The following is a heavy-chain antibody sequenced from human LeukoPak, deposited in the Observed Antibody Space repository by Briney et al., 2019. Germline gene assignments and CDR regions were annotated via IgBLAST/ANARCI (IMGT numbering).Heavy chain of an antibody. Sequence: SETLSLTCAVYGGSFSGYYWSWIRQPPGKGLEWIGEINHSGSTNYNPSLKSRVTISVDTSKNQFSLKLSSVTAADTAVYYCARGYSGSYAFFDYWGQGTLVTVSS. CDR1: GGSFSGYY. CDR2: INHSGST. V-gene: IGHV4-34*01. J-gene: IGHJ4*02. D-gene: IGHD1-26*01. CDR3: ARGYSGSYAFFDY.